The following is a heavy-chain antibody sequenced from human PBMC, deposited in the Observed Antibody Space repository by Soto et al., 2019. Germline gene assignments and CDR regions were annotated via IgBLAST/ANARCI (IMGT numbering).Heavy chain of an antibody. V-gene: IGHV3-33*01. D-gene: IGHD3-10*01. CDR2: IWYDGSNK. J-gene: IGHJ4*02. CDR3: AAGVSYYAGPEGFDY. Sequence: QVQLVESGGGVVQPGRSLRLSCAASGFTFSSYGMHWVRQAPGKGLEWVAVIWYDGSNKYYADSVKGRFTISRDNSKNTLYLQMNSLRAEDTAVYYCAAGVSYYAGPEGFDYWGQGTLVTVSS. CDR1: GFTFSSYG.